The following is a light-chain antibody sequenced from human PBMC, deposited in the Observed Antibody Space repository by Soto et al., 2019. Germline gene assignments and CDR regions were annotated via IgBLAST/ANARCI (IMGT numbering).Light chain of an antibody. CDR2: DVS. V-gene: IGLV2-14*03. CDR1: NSALGDYNY. J-gene: IGLJ1*01. Sequence: QSVLTQPASVSGSPGQSITISCTGANSALGDYNYVSWYQQHPGKAPKLMIFDVSSRLSGVFDRFSGSKSGNTASLTISGLQAEDEADYYCTSYTTTGTYVFATGTKVTVL. CDR3: TSYTTTGTYV.